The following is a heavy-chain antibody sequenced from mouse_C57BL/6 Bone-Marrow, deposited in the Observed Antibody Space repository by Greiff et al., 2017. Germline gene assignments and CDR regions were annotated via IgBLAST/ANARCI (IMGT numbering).Heavy chain of an antibody. Sequence: QVTLKVSGPGILQSSQTLSLTCSFSGFSLSTSGMGVSWIRQPSGMGLEWLAHIYWDDDKRYNPFLKSLLTISKATSRYQVFLNITTVDTADTSTAYCAQRDDYYCDYWGQGTTLTVSS. CDR2: IYWDDDK. V-gene: IGHV8-12*01. D-gene: IGHD2-13*01. CDR1: GFSLSTSGMG. CDR3: AQRDDYYCDY. J-gene: IGHJ2*01.